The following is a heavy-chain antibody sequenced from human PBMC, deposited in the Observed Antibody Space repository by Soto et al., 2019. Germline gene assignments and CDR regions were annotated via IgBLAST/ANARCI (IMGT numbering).Heavy chain of an antibody. J-gene: IGHJ4*02. CDR1: GFTVSSNY. CDR2: IYSGGST. V-gene: IGHV3-53*01. CDR3: ARALDYGGGFDY. D-gene: IGHD4-17*01. Sequence: EVQLVESGGGLIQPGGSLRLSCAASGFTVSSNYMRWVRQAPGKGLEWVSVIYSGGSTYYADSVKGRFTISRDKSKNTLYLQKNSLRAEDTAVYYCARALDYGGGFDYWGQGTLVTVSS.